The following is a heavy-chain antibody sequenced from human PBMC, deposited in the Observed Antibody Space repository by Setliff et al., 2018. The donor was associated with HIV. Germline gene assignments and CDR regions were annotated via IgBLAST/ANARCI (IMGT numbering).Heavy chain of an antibody. D-gene: IGHD3-16*01. Sequence: SETLSLTCAVSGGSFTGYYWSWIRQTPGKGLEWIAEINHSGNTNYNPSLKSRVTISVDTSKNQFSLKLSSVTAADTAVYYCARHGVGGSLDYWGQGTLVTVSS. CDR3: ARHGVGGSLDY. CDR2: INHSGNT. V-gene: IGHV4-34*01. CDR1: GGSFTGYY. J-gene: IGHJ4*02.